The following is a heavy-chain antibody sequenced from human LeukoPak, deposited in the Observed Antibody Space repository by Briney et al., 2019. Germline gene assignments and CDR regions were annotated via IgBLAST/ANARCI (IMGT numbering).Heavy chain of an antibody. D-gene: IGHD6-13*01. CDR1: GFTFSSYS. J-gene: IGHJ6*02. V-gene: IGHV3-21*01. Sequence: GGSLRLSCAASGFTFSSYSMNWVRQAPGKGLEWVSSISSGSSYIYYADSVKGRFTISRDNAKNSLYLQMNSLRAEDTAVYYCASCGYYYYYGMDVWGQGTTVTVSS. CDR2: ISSGSSYI. CDR3: ASCGYYYYYGMDV.